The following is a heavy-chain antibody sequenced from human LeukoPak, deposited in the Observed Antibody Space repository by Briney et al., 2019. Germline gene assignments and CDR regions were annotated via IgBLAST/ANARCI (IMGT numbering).Heavy chain of an antibody. D-gene: IGHD5-12*01. CDR1: GFTFSSYG. Sequence: GGSLRRSCAASGFTFSSYGMHWVRQAPGKGLEWVAVISYDGSKKSYADSVKGRFTISRDNSKNTLYLQMNSLRAEDTAVYYCAKDRSGYSGYDSDALDIWGQGTMVTVSS. CDR3: AKDRSGYSGYDSDALDI. CDR2: ISYDGSKK. J-gene: IGHJ3*02. V-gene: IGHV3-30*18.